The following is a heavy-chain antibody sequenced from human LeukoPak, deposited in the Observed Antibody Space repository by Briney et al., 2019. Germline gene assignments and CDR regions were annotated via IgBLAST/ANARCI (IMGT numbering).Heavy chain of an antibody. V-gene: IGHV3-7*01. Sequence: TGGSLRLPCAASGFTFSSFWMNWVRQAPGKGLEWVANIQQDGSEKYYVDSVKGRFTISRDNAKNSLYLQMNSLRAEDTAVYYCTTEPVFGEAHYFDYWGQGTLVTVSS. D-gene: IGHD3-10*02. CDR3: TTEPVFGEAHYFDY. J-gene: IGHJ4*02. CDR2: IQQDGSEK. CDR1: GFTFSSFW.